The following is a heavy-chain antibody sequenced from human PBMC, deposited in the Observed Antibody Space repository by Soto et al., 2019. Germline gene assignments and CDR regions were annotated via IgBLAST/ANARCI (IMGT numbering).Heavy chain of an antibody. CDR1: GFTFSSYA. CDR2: ISYDGSNK. CDR3: ARDLPHYGSGSLDY. Sequence: LRLSCAASGFTFSSYAMHWVRQAPGKGLEWVAVISYDGSNKYYADSVKGRFTISRDNSKNTLYLQMNSLRAEDTAVYYCARDLPHYGSGSLDYWGQGTLVTVSS. J-gene: IGHJ4*02. V-gene: IGHV3-30-3*01. D-gene: IGHD3-10*01.